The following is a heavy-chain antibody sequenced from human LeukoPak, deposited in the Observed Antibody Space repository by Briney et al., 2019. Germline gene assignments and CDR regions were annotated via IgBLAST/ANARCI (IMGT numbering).Heavy chain of an antibody. D-gene: IGHD3-22*01. CDR1: GYTFTSYG. CDR3: ARDFALYYYDSSGYYP. V-gene: IGHV1-18*01. Sequence: GASVKVSCEASGYTFTSYGISWVRQAPGQGLEWMGWISAYNGNTNYAQKLQGRVTMTTDTSTSTAYMELRSLRSDDTAVYYCARDFALYYYDSSGYYPWGQGTLVTVSS. J-gene: IGHJ5*02. CDR2: ISAYNGNT.